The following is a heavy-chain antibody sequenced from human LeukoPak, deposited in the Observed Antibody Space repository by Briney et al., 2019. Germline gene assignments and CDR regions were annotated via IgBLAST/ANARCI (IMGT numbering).Heavy chain of an antibody. Sequence: SETLSLTCTVSSGSISSGSYYWSWIRQPPGKGLEWIGYIYYSGSTYYNPSLKSRVTISVDTSKNQFSLKLSSVTAADTAVYYCARDNSSGYPRFDYWGQGTLVTVSS. CDR2: IYYSGST. J-gene: IGHJ4*02. D-gene: IGHD3-22*01. V-gene: IGHV4-30-4*01. CDR3: ARDNSSGYPRFDY. CDR1: SGSISSGSYY.